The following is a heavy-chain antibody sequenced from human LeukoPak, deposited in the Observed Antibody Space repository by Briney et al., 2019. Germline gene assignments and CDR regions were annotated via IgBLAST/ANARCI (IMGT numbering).Heavy chain of an antibody. V-gene: IGHV4-34*01. CDR2: INHSGST. CDR3: ARYMVRGFKDRALDI. D-gene: IGHD3-10*01. CDR1: GGSFSGYY. Sequence: KPSETLSLTCAVYGGSFSGYYWSWIRQPPGKGLEWIGEINHSGSTNYNPSLKSRVTISVDTSKNQFSLKLSSVTAADTAVYYCARYMVRGFKDRALDIWGQGTMVTVSS. J-gene: IGHJ3*02.